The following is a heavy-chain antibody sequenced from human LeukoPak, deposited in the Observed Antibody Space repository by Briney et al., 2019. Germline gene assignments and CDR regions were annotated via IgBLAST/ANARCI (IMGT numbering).Heavy chain of an antibody. Sequence: PGGSLRLSCAASGFTFSSYAMSWVRQAPGKGLEWVSAISGSGGSTYYADSVKGRFTISRDNSKNTLYLQMNSLRAEDTAVYYCATQKREAHYGSGSYPFDYWGQGTLVTVSS. CDR2: ISGSGGST. CDR1: GFTFSSYA. CDR3: ATQKREAHYGSGSYPFDY. V-gene: IGHV3-23*01. J-gene: IGHJ4*02. D-gene: IGHD3-10*01.